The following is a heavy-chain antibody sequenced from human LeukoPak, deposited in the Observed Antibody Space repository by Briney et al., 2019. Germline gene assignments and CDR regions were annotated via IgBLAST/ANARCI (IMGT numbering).Heavy chain of an antibody. CDR1: GGSLSSSSYY. D-gene: IGHD3-22*01. CDR3: ARHAYYDSSGYFDY. CDR2: IYYSGST. V-gene: IGHV4-39*01. J-gene: IGHJ4*02. Sequence: SETLSLTCTVSGGSLSSSSYYWGWIRQPPGKGLEWIGSIYYSGSTYYNPSLKSRVTISVDTSKNQFSLKLSSVTAADTAVYYCARHAYYDSSGYFDYWGQGTLVTVSS.